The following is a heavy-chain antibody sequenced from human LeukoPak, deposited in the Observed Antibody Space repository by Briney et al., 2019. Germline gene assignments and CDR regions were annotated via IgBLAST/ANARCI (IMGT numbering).Heavy chain of an antibody. CDR2: IDQRGST. J-gene: IGHJ4*02. CDR1: GYFISSGYY. V-gene: IGHV4-38-2*01. Sequence: SETLSLTCAVSGYFISSGYYWGWIRQPPGKGLEWIASIDQRGSTYYNPSLKSRVTISVDTSKNQFSLRLTSVTAADTAVYYCARGDLYNSGKPFDSWGQGTLVTVSS. D-gene: IGHD5-18*01. CDR3: ARGDLYNSGKPFDS.